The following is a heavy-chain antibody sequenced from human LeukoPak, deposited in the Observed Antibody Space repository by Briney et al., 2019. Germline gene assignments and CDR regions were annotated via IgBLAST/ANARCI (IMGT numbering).Heavy chain of an antibody. V-gene: IGHV4-4*07. CDR3: ARDPYVNWFDP. D-gene: IGHD3-10*02. CDR1: GCSISSYY. Sequence: PSETLSLTCSVYGCSISSYYWSWIRQPAGKGLEWIGRIYTSGSTNYNPSLKSRVTMSVDTSKNQFSLKLSSVTAADTAVYYCARDPYVNWFDPCGQGTLVTVSS. CDR2: IYTSGST. J-gene: IGHJ5*02.